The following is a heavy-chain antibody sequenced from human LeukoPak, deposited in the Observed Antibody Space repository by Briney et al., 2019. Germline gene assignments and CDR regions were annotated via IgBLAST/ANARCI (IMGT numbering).Heavy chain of an antibody. J-gene: IGHJ6*03. CDR3: ARDPYSGSYGPHYYYYMDV. CDR1: GLNFSSYE. V-gene: IGHV3-48*03. Sequence: GGSLRLSCAASGLNFSSYEMEWVRQAPGKGLEGVSYISSSGFSIYYADSVKGRFTISRDSAKNSLYLQMDSLRVEETAVYYCARDPYSGSYGPHYYYYMDVWGKGTTVTISS. CDR2: ISSSGFSI. D-gene: IGHD1-26*01.